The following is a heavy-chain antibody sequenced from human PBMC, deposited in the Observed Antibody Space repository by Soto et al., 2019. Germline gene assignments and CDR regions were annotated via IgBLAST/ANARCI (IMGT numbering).Heavy chain of an antibody. J-gene: IGHJ6*02. D-gene: IGHD2-21*02. V-gene: IGHV4-59*01. CDR2: IYYSGSS. CDR1: GGSIGNSY. Sequence: PSETLSLTCTVSGGSIGNSYWSWIRQSPGKGLEWIGYIYYSGSSNYNPSLKSRVSISVDTSKNQFSLKLNSVTAADTAVYYCARDLWGYCGTDCYPLDVWGQGTTVTVSS. CDR3: ARDLWGYCGTDCYPLDV.